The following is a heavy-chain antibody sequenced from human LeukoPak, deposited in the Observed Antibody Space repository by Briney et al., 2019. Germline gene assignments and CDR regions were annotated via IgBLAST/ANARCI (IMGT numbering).Heavy chain of an antibody. D-gene: IGHD2/OR15-2a*01. Sequence: GGSLRLSCAASGLTFSSYAMSWVRQGPGKGLEWVSGISGSGGSTYYADSVKGRFTISRDNSKNTLDLQMNSLGAEDTAVYYCAKDRIPVLPDYWGQGTLVTVSS. CDR2: ISGSGGST. V-gene: IGHV3-23*01. J-gene: IGHJ4*02. CDR3: AKDRIPVLPDY. CDR1: GLTFSSYA.